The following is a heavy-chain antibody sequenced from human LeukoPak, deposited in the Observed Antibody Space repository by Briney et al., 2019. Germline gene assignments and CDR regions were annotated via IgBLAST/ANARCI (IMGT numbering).Heavy chain of an antibody. J-gene: IGHJ4*02. D-gene: IGHD2-8*01. CDR3: VRSGVFDY. Sequence: ASVKVSCKSSGYTFTAYYIHWVRQAPGQGLEWMGWINPNTGDTNYAQKFQGRVTMTRDTSVTTAYMDLSRLRYDDTALYYCVRSGVFDYWGQGTLVTVSS. V-gene: IGHV1-2*02. CDR2: INPNTGDT. CDR1: GYTFTAYY.